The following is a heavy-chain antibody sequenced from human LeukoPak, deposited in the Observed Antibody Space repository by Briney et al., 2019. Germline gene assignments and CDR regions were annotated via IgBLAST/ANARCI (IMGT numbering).Heavy chain of an antibody. V-gene: IGHV3-11*01. J-gene: IGHJ4*02. CDR1: GFTFSDFH. CDR2: ISGSAGTT. D-gene: IGHD6-13*01. Sequence: PGGSLRLSCAASGFTFSDFHMSWIRQAPGKGLEWVSYISGSAGTTYYAASVKGRFTSSRDNAKNSLYLQMNSLRAEDTAVYYCARKGSSSWFVNSWGQGTLVTVSS. CDR3: ARKGSSSWFVNS.